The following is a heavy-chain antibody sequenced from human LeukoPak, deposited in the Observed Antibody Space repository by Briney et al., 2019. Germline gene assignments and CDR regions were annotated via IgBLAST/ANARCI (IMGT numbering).Heavy chain of an antibody. V-gene: IGHV3-48*03. J-gene: IGHJ4*02. Sequence: GGSLRLSCEASGFDFGRYEMTWVRQAPGKGLEWVSYISTGGNYIHYADSVKGRFTISRDNAKNSLYLQMNSLRAEDTAVYYCARDQTPFVWGQGTLVTVSS. CDR3: ARDQTPFV. CDR2: ISTGGNYI. CDR1: GFDFGRYE.